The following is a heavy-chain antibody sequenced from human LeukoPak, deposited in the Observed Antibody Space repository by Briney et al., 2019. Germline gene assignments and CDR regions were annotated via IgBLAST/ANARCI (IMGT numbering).Heavy chain of an antibody. J-gene: IGHJ5*02. CDR3: ARDLSRYDSSGYYYPKLSP. CDR2: MNPNSGNT. D-gene: IGHD3-22*01. Sequence: GASVKVSCKASGYTFTSYDINWLRQATGQGLEWMGWMNPNSGNTGYAQKFQGRVTMTRNTSISTAYMELSSLRSEDTAVYYCARDLSRYDSSGYYYPKLSPWGQGTLVTVSS. V-gene: IGHV1-8*01. CDR1: GYTFTSYD.